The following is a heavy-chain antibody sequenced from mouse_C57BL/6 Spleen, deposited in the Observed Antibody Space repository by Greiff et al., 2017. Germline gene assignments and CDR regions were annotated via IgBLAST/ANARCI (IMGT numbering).Heavy chain of an antibody. V-gene: IGHV1-58*01. CDR2: IYIGNGYT. J-gene: IGHJ1*03. Sequence: EVQGVESGAELVRPGSSVKMSCKTSGYTFTSYGINWVKQRPGQGLEWIGYIYIGNGYTEYNEKFKGKATLTSDTSSSTAYMQLSSLTSEDSAIYFCARDDYDEDYWYFDVWGTGTTVTVSS. CDR3: ARDDYDEDYWYFDV. D-gene: IGHD2-4*01. CDR1: GYTFTSYG.